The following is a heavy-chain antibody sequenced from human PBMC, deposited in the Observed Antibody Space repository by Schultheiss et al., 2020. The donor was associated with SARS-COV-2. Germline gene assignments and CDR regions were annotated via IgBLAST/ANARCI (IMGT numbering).Heavy chain of an antibody. Sequence: GGSLRLSCAASGFTFSNAWMNWVRQAPGKGLEWVGRIRSKANSYATAYAASVKGRFTISRDDSKNTAYLQMNSLKTEDTAVYYCTRAGRIDYWGQGTLVTVSS. V-gene: IGHV3-73*01. CDR2: IRSKANSYAT. CDR3: TRAGRIDY. CDR1: GFTFSNAW. J-gene: IGHJ4*02.